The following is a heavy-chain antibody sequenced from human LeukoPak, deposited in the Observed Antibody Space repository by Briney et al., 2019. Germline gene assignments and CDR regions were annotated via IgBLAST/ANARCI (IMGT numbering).Heavy chain of an antibody. CDR1: GYTFTSYD. J-gene: IGHJ6*02. Sequence: ASVKVSCKASGYTFTSYDINWVRQATGQGLEWMVWMNPNSGNTGYAQKFQGRVTMTRNTSISTAYMELSSLRSEDTAVYYCAREAITGTPARNYYYYGMDVWGQGTTVTVSS. CDR2: MNPNSGNT. D-gene: IGHD1-20*01. CDR3: AREAITGTPARNYYYYGMDV. V-gene: IGHV1-8*01.